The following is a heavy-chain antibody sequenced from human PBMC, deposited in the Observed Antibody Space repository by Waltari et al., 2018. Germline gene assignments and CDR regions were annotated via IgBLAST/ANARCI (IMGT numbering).Heavy chain of an antibody. CDR3: AKRAAVGGYYYYMDV. CDR2: IYSGGST. J-gene: IGHJ6*03. D-gene: IGHD2-15*01. CDR1: GFTFSSYA. Sequence: EVQLLESGGGLVQPGGSLRLSCAASGFTFSSYAMSWVRQAPGKGLEWVSVIYSGGSTYYADSVKGRFTISRDNSKNTLYLQMNSLRAEDTAVYYCAKRAAVGGYYYYMDVWGKGTTVTVSS. V-gene: IGHV3-23*03.